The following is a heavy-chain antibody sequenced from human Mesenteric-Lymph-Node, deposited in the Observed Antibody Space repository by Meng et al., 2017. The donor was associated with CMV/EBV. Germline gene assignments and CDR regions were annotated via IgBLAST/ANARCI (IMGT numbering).Heavy chain of an antibody. CDR1: GGSFSGYY. CDR2: INHSGST. J-gene: IGHJ4*02. D-gene: IGHD6-19*01. V-gene: IGHV4-34*01. Sequence: SETLSLTCAVYGGSFSGYYWSWIRQPPGKGLEWIGEINHSGSTNYNPSLKSRVTMSIDTSKNQFSLKLTSVTAADTAVYYCARAQGVAVTDYWGQGTLVTVSS. CDR3: ARAQGVAVTDY.